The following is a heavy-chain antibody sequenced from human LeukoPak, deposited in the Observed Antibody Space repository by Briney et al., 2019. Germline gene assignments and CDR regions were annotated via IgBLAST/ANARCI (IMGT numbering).Heavy chain of an antibody. J-gene: IGHJ4*02. CDR1: GGSIRSYY. Sequence: SETLSLTCTVSGGSIRSYYWSWIRQPPGKGLEWIGYIDYSGGTNYNPSLKSRVTISIDTSKNQFSLRLSSVTAADTAVYYCARESTPRRLDTAMVRSDYWGQGTLVTVSS. CDR2: IDYSGGT. D-gene: IGHD5-18*01. CDR3: ARESTPRRLDTAMVRSDY. V-gene: IGHV4-59*12.